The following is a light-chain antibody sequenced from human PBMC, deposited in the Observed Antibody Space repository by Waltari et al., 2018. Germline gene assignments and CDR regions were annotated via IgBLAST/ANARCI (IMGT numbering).Light chain of an antibody. V-gene: IGKV3-11*01. CDR1: KSVSSY. CDR2: DAS. CDR3: QQRSNWPPLT. Sequence: EIVLTQSPATLSLSPGARATLSCRASKSVSSYLAWYQQKPGQAPRLLIYDASNRATGIPARFSGSGSGTDFPLTISSLEPEDFAVYYCQQRSNWPPLTFGGGTKVEIK. J-gene: IGKJ4*01.